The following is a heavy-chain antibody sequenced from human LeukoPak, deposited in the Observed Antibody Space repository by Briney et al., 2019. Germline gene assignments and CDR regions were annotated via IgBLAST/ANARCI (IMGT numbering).Heavy chain of an antibody. J-gene: IGHJ4*02. D-gene: IGHD2-21*02. CDR1: GGSISSYY. Sequence: SETLSLSCTVSGGSISSYYWSWIRQPAGKGLEWIGRIYTSGSTNYNPSLKSRVTMSVDTSKNQFSLKLSSVTAADTAVYYCAIGDPLTGADYWGQGTLVTVSS. V-gene: IGHV4-4*07. CDR2: IYTSGST. CDR3: AIGDPLTGADY.